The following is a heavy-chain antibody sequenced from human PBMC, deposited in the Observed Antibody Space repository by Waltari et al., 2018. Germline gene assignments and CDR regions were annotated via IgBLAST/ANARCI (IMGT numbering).Heavy chain of an antibody. D-gene: IGHD3-22*01. V-gene: IGHV3-20*04. CDR1: GFNFYDYG. CDR2: ITWDGGDT. CDR3: ARIQFYDNNDYRYFDY. J-gene: IGHJ4*02. Sequence: EVHLVASGGGVVRPGGSLRLSCVASGFNFYDYGMVWVRQVPGKGLEWVSGITWDGGDTGYADFVKGRFTISRDNAKNSLFLQMDSLRAEDTALYFCARIQFYDNNDYRYFDYRGQGTLVTVSS.